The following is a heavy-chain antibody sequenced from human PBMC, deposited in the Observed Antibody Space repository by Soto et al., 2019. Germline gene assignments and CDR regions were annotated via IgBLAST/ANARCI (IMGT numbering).Heavy chain of an antibody. CDR2: INHSGST. Sequence: SETLSLTCAVYGGSVSGYYWTWLRQPPGKGLEWIGEINHSGSTDYNPALKSRVTMSVDTSKNQFSLRVTSVTAADMAVYYCARARFDSWSHIYYGLDVWGQGTAVTVSS. CDR1: GGSVSGYY. CDR3: ARARFDSWSHIYYGLDV. V-gene: IGHV4-34*01. D-gene: IGHD3-3*01. J-gene: IGHJ6*02.